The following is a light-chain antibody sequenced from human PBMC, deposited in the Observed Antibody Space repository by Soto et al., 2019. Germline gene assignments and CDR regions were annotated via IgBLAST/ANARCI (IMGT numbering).Light chain of an antibody. CDR2: RAS. V-gene: IGKV1-5*03. CDR1: QNINNW. Sequence: DIQMTQSPSTLSASVGDRVTITCRASQNINNWVAWYQQRPGNAPNFLIYRASSLESGVPSRFSGSGSGTEFTLTISSLQPDDFATYYCQQYDTHPRTFGQGTKVEIK. J-gene: IGKJ1*01. CDR3: QQYDTHPRT.